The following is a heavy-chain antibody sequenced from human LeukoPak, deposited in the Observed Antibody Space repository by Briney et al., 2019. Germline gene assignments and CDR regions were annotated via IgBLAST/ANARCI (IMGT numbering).Heavy chain of an antibody. CDR1: AYTFTSYG. Sequence: GASVKVSCKASAYTFTSYGISWVRQAPGQGLEWMGWISAYNGNTNYAQKLQGRVTMTTDTSTSTAYMELRSLRSDDTAVYYCARDQTVTTSYYYYYMDVWGKGTTVTVSS. D-gene: IGHD4-17*01. CDR3: ARDQTVTTSYYYYYMDV. V-gene: IGHV1-18*01. J-gene: IGHJ6*03. CDR2: ISAYNGNT.